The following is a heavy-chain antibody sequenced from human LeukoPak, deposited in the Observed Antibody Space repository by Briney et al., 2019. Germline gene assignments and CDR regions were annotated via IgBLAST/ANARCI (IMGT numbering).Heavy chain of an antibody. D-gene: IGHD5-24*01. CDR1: GVSFSDYY. J-gene: IGHJ4*02. CDR2: IYYAGST. CDR3: ARVRGGTYNHYFDY. V-gene: IGHV4-59*01. Sequence: PSETLSLTCAVSGVSFSDYYWSWIRQPPGKGLEWIGYIYYAGSTNYNPSLKSRITISVDTSKNQFSLKLTSITAADTAVYYCARVRGGTYNHYFDYWGQGTLVTVSS.